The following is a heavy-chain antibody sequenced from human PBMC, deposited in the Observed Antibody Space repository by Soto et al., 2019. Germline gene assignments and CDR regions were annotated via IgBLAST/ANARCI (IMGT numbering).Heavy chain of an antibody. CDR1: GGTFSSYA. D-gene: IGHD3-22*01. CDR3: AGVTSGYYWGGFDY. V-gene: IGHV1-69*13. CDR2: IIPIFGTA. Sequence: GASVKVSCKASGGTFSSYAISWVRQAPGQGLEWMGGIIPIFGTANYAQKFQGRVTITADESTSTAYMELSSLRSEDTAVYYCAGVTSGYYWGGFDYWGQGTLVTVSS. J-gene: IGHJ4*02.